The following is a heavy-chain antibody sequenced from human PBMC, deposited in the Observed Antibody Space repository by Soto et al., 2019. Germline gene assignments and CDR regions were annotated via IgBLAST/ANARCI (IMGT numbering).Heavy chain of an antibody. CDR2: ISGSGGST. Sequence: GGSLRLSCAASGFTFSSYAMSWVRQAPGKGLEWVSAISGSGGSTYYADSVKGRFTISRDNSKNTLYLQMNSLRAEDTAVYYCEKVYGVTIFGVGDAFDIWGQGTMVTVSS. J-gene: IGHJ3*02. D-gene: IGHD3-3*01. CDR3: EKVYGVTIFGVGDAFDI. V-gene: IGHV3-23*01. CDR1: GFTFSSYA.